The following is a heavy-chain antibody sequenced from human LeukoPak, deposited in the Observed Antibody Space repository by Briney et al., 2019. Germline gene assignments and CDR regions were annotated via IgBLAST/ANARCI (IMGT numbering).Heavy chain of an antibody. CDR1: GYSFTTYW. Sequence: GESLKISCKGYGYSFTTYWIGWVRQRPGKGLEWMGIIYPGDSDTRYSPSFQGHVTISADKSITTAYLQWSSLRASDTAIYYCARRMSTSEYFEYWGQGTLVSVSS. CDR2: IYPGDSDT. J-gene: IGHJ4*02. V-gene: IGHV5-51*01. CDR3: ARRMSTSEYFEY. D-gene: IGHD1-14*01.